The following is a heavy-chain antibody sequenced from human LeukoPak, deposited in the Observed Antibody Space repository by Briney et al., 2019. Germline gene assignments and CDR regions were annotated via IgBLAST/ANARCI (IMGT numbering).Heavy chain of an antibody. CDR3: ATFCVYDLLECFDY. V-gene: IGHV1-24*01. Sequence: GASVKVSCKVSGDNLIELTVHWVRQAPGKGVEWIGGFDPEEGERLYAQKFEGRVTMTEDTSTDTAYMQLTSLRSEDTAVYYCATFCVYDLLECFDYWGQGTLVTVSS. CDR2: FDPEEGER. D-gene: IGHD5/OR15-5a*01. J-gene: IGHJ4*02. CDR1: GDNLIELT.